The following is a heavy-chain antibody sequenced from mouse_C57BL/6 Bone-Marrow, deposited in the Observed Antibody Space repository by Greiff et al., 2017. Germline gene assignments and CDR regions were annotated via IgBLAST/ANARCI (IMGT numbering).Heavy chain of an antibody. CDR1: GYAFTSSW. CDR2: IYPGDGDT. V-gene: IGHV1-82*01. Sequence: QVQLQQPGPELVKPGASVKMSCKASGYAFTSSWMNWVKQRPGQGLEWIGRIYPGDGDTNYNGKFKGKATLTADKSSSTAYMQLSSLTSEDSAVXVCATCYGDYRQYFDVWGKGTTVTVSA. CDR3: ATCYGDYRQYFDV. J-gene: IGHJ1*03. D-gene: IGHD2-13*01.